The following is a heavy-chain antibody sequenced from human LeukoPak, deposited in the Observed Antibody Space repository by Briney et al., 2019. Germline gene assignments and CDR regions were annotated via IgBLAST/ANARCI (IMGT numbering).Heavy chain of an antibody. CDR3: ARASLGSWFDY. CDR2: IWYDGSNK. CDR1: GFTFSNYA. V-gene: IGHV3-33*08. Sequence: GGSLRLFCAASGFTFSNYAMSWARQAPGKGLEWVAVIWYDGSNKYYADSVKGRFTISRDNSKNTLYLQMNSLRAEDTAVYYCARASLGSWFDYWGQGTLVTVSS. D-gene: IGHD6-13*01. J-gene: IGHJ4*02.